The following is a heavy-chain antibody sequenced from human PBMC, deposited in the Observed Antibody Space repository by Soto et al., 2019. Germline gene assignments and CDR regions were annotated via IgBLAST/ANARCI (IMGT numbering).Heavy chain of an antibody. CDR3: AIPGYYFWDNPYVDYFDS. CDR2: ISYDGRNQ. J-gene: IGHJ4*02. CDR1: GFTFSGYP. D-gene: IGHD3-3*01. V-gene: IGHV3-30*04. Sequence: PGGSLRLSCAASGFTFSGYPMHWVRQPPGKGLEWVAFISYDGRNQKYSESVKGRFTISRDNSKNTLYLQMSSLRTEDTAVYYCAIPGYYFWDNPYVDYFDSWGQGTLVTVSS.